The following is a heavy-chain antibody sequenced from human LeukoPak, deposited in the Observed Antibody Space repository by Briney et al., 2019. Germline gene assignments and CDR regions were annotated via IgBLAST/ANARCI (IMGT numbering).Heavy chain of an antibody. D-gene: IGHD6-13*01. CDR2: INSDGSST. Sequence: PGGSLRLSCAASGFTFSGYWMHWVRQAPGKGLVWVSRINSDGSSTSYADSVKGRFTISRDNAKNTLYLQMNSLRAEDTAVYYCASNTGYSSSWYLDYYYYYMDVWGKGPRSPSP. CDR3: ASNTGYSSSWYLDYYYYYMDV. J-gene: IGHJ6*03. CDR1: GFTFSGYW. V-gene: IGHV3-74*01.